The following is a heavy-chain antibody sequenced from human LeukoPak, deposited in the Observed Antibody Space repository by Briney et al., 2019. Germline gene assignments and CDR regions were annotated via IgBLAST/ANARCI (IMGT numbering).Heavy chain of an antibody. CDR1: GGPFSDYY. CDR3: ARTHYYGSGSAIDY. CDR2: INHSGNT. J-gene: IGHJ4*02. Sequence: PSETLSLTCAVYGGPFSDYYWSWIRQPPGMGLEWIGEINHSGNTNYNPSLKSRATISVDTSKNQFSLKLTSLTAADTAVYYCARTHYYGSGSAIDYWGQGSLATVSS. V-gene: IGHV4-34*01. D-gene: IGHD3-10*01.